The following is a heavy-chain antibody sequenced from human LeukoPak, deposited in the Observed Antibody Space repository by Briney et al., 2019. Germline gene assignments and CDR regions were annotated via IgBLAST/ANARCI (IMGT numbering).Heavy chain of an antibody. V-gene: IGHV3-74*01. Sequence: PGGSLTLSCAASGFIFSFYCMHWVRQAPAKGPMWVSRICPDGTGISYANSVKARFTTSRDNAKNTMYLQMNSLREEDTAVYYCVRDFRSADYWGQGTLVTVSS. CDR1: GFIFSFYC. J-gene: IGHJ4*02. CDR3: VRDFRSADY. CDR2: ICPDGTGI.